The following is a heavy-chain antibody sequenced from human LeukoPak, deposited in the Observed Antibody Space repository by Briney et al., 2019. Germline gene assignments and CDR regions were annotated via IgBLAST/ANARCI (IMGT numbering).Heavy chain of an antibody. CDR2: FYPGDADV. J-gene: IGHJ4*02. D-gene: IGHD6-6*01. CDR1: GYSFTSHW. Sequence: GESLQISCKASGYSFTSHWIAWGRQMPGRGLEWMGMFYPGDADVKYSPSFRGQVTISADKSITTAYLQWNSLKASDTAMYYCARQDGSSPRFDYWGQGTLVTVSS. CDR3: ARQDGSSPRFDY. V-gene: IGHV5-51*01.